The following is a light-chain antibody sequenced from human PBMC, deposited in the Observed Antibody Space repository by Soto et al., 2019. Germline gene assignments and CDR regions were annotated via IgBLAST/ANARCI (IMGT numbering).Light chain of an antibody. CDR1: QDISRY. CDR2: GAS. J-gene: IGKJ3*01. CDR3: QQLQRTPFT. Sequence: QLTQSPSSLSASVGDRVTITCRASQDISRYLAWYQQRAGKAPKLLIYGASTLQSGVPSRFSGSGSGTEFTLTISSLQPEAFATYHCQQLQRTPFTFGPGTTVDV. V-gene: IGKV1-9*01.